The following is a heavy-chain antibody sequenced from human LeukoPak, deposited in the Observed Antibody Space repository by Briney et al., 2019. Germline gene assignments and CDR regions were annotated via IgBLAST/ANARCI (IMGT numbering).Heavy chain of an antibody. CDR2: FDPEDGET. CDR1: GYTLTELS. D-gene: IGHD6-13*01. Sequence: ASVKVSCKVSGYTLTELSMHWVRQAPGKGLEWMGGFDPEDGETIYAQKFQGRVTMTEDTSTDTAYMELSSLRSEDTAVCYCATAYSSSWYWYFQHWGQGTLVTVSS. V-gene: IGHV1-24*01. CDR3: ATAYSSSWYWYFQH. J-gene: IGHJ1*01.